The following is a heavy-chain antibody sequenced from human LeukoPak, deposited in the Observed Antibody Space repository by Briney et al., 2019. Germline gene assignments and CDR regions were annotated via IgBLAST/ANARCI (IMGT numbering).Heavy chain of an antibody. Sequence: ESLTISCKGPGYRLTSYSIGGVCQMPRKSLERMVIIYPGDSDTRNSPPFKGQAPNPANKSISTAYLQWSSLKAADTAMYYCAGLPEYGAIYFDYWGQETLVTVSS. CDR3: AGLPEYGAIYFDY. D-gene: IGHD1-14*01. J-gene: IGHJ4*02. V-gene: IGHV5-51*01. CDR2: IYPGDSDT. CDR1: GYRLTSYS.